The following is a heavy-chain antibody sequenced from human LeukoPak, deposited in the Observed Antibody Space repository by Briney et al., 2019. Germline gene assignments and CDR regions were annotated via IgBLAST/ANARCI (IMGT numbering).Heavy chain of an antibody. D-gene: IGHD3-3*01. J-gene: IGHJ1*01. CDR1: GFTFSNAW. Sequence: KTGGSLRLSCAASGFTFSNAWMSWVRQAPGKGLEWVGRIKSKTDGGTTDYAAPVKGRFTISRDDSKNTLYLQMNSLKTEDTAVYYCTTDLMDFWSGRWARWGQGTLVTVSS. CDR3: TTDLMDFWSGRWAR. V-gene: IGHV3-15*01. CDR2: IKSKTDGGTT.